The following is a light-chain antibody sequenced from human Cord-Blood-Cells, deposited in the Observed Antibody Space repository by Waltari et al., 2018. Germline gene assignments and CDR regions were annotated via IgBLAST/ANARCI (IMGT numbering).Light chain of an antibody. Sequence: QSALTQPASVSGSPGQSITISCTGTSSEVGSYNLVSWYQQHPGKAPKLRIYEVSKRPSGVSNRFSGSKSGNTASLTISGLQAEDEADYYCCSYAGSSTLVFGGGTKLTVL. CDR2: EVS. V-gene: IGLV2-23*02. CDR3: CSYAGSSTLV. CDR1: SSEVGSYNL. J-gene: IGLJ3*02.